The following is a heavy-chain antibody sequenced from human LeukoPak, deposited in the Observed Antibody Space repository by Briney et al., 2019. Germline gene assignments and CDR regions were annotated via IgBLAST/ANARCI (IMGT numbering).Heavy chain of an antibody. J-gene: IGHJ4*02. CDR3: ASVLRYFDWLYQIDY. CDR2: IYYSGST. Sequence: SQTLSLTCTVSGGSISSGGYYWSWIRQHPGKGLEWIGYIYYSGSTYYNPSLKSRVTISVDTSKNQFSLKLSSVTAADTAVYYYASVLRYFDWLYQIDYWGQGTLVTVSS. V-gene: IGHV4-31*03. D-gene: IGHD3-9*01. CDR1: GGSISSGGYY.